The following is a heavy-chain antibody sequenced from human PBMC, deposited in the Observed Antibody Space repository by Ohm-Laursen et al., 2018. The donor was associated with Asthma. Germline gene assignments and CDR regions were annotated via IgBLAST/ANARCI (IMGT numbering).Heavy chain of an antibody. CDR3: AISLTTPGAFDI. CDR1: GFTVSSNY. CDR2: IYSGGST. D-gene: IGHD1/OR15-1a*01. Sequence: SLRLSCAASGFTVSSNYMSWVRQAPGKGLEWVSVIYSGGSTYYADSVKGRFTISRDNSKNTIYLQMNSLRAEDTAVYYCAISLTTPGAFDIWGQGTMITVSS. J-gene: IGHJ3*02. V-gene: IGHV3-53*01.